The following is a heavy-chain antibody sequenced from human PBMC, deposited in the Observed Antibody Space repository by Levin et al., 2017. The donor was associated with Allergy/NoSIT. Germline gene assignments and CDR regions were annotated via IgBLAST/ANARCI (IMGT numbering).Heavy chain of an antibody. D-gene: IGHD6-19*01. CDR3: ARASRGYTSGWYAG. Sequence: TLSLTCAVYGGSLSGSYWSWIRQPPGKGLEWIGEINHSGSTNYNSSLKSRVTISIDTSKNQFSLKLSSVTAADTAVYYCARASRGYTSGWYAGWGQGTLVTVSS. J-gene: IGHJ4*02. V-gene: IGHV4-34*01. CDR1: GGSLSGSY. CDR2: INHSGST.